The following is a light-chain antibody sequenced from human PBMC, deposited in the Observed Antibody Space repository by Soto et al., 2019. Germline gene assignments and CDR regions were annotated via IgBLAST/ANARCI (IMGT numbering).Light chain of an antibody. Sequence: EIVLTQFPGTLSLSPGARATLSCRASQSFSSGHLAWYRQKPGQPPSLLIYDTSFRATGVPERFSGGGSGTDFTLTISSLEPEDFAVYFCQQYDTSSWTFSQGTKVDIK. CDR1: QSFSSGH. CDR2: DTS. V-gene: IGKV3-20*01. CDR3: QQYDTSSWT. J-gene: IGKJ1*01.